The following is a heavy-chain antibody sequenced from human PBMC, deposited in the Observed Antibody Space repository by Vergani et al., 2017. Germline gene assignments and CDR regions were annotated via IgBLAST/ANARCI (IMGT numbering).Heavy chain of an antibody. CDR1: GGSFSDYY. V-gene: IGHV4-34*01. CDR3: ARGDYYFDY. J-gene: IGHJ4*02. Sequence: QVQLQQWGAGLLKPSETLSLTCAVYGGSFSDYYWTWIRQPPGKGLEWIGEINHSGSTYYNPSLKSRVTISVDRSKNQFSLKLSSVTAADTAVYYCARGDYYFDYWGQGTLVTVSS. CDR2: INHSGST.